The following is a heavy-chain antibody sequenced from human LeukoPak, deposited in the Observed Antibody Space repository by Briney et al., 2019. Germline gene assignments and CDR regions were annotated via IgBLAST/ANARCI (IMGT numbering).Heavy chain of an antibody. CDR3: AGENFYYYDSSGYYPSDY. CDR2: IRSKPYGGTT. D-gene: IGHD3-22*01. J-gene: IGHJ4*02. Sequence: GGSLRLSCTASRFTFGDYAMSWFRQAPGKGLEWVGFIRSKPYGGTTEYAAAVKGRFTISRDDSKSIAYLQMHSLKTEDTAVYYCAGENFYYYDSSGYYPSDYWGQGTLVTVSS. V-gene: IGHV3-49*03. CDR1: RFTFGDYA.